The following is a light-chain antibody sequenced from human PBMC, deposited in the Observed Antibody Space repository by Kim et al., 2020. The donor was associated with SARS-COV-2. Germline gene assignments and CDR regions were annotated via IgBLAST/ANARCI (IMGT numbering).Light chain of an antibody. CDR1: SLTSYY. J-gene: IGLJ2*01. CDR2: GRN. CDR3: QSRDSVGNVV. V-gene: IGLV3-19*01. Sequence: SSELTQDPAVSVALGQTVRITCQGDSLTSYYATWYQQKPRQAPLLVIFGRNNRPSGIPDRFSGSTSGNTASLTISGAQAEDEADFYCQSRDSVGNVVFGGGPKVTFL.